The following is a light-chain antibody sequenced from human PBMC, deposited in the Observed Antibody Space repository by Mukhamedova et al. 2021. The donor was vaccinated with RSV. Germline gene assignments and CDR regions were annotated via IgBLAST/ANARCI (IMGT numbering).Light chain of an antibody. CDR2: GTS. J-gene: IGKJ3*01. Sequence: WYQRRVHGKAPKLLIFGTSTVQSGVPSRFSGSGSGTEFTLTISSLQPDDFATYYCQQSWHTVTFGPGTTVDIK. V-gene: IGKV1-39*01. CDR3: QQSWHTVT.